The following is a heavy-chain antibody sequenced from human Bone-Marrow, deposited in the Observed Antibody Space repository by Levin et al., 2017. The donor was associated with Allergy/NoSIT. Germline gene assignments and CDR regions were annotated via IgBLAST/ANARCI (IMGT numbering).Heavy chain of an antibody. J-gene: IGHJ4*02. CDR1: GGSISSGDYY. Sequence: SETLSLTCTVSGGSISSGDYYWSWIRQPPGKGLEWIGYIYYSGSTYYNPSLKSRVTISVDTSKNQFSLKLSSVTAADTAVYYCARAGPIYGDYGYFDYWGQGTLVTVSS. D-gene: IGHD4-17*01. V-gene: IGHV4-30-4*01. CDR3: ARAGPIYGDYGYFDY. CDR2: IYYSGST.